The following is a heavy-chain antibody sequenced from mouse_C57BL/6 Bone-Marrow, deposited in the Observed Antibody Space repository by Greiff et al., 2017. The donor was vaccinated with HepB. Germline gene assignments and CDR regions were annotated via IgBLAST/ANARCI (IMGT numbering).Heavy chain of an antibody. CDR2: INPGSGGT. Sequence: QVQLQQSGAELVRPGTSVKVSCKASGYAFTNYLIEWVKQRPGQGLEWIGVINPGSGGTNYNEKFKGKVTLTADKSSSTAYMQLSSLTSEDSAVYFCARDYYGSFAWFAYWGQGTLVTVSA. CDR1: GYAFTNYL. J-gene: IGHJ3*01. V-gene: IGHV1-54*01. CDR3: ARDYYGSFAWFAY. D-gene: IGHD1-1*01.